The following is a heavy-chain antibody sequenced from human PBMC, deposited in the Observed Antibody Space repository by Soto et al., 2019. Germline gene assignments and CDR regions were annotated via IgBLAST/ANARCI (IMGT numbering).Heavy chain of an antibody. CDR1: GFTFSSYG. J-gene: IGHJ4*02. Sequence: TGGSLRLSCAASGFTFSSYGMHWVRQAPGKGLEWVAVISYDGSNKYYADSVKGRFTISRDNSKNTLYLQMNSLRAEDTAVYYCAKRPFPGPRPASFGYFDYWGQGTLVTVSS. CDR2: ISYDGSNK. V-gene: IGHV3-30*18. D-gene: IGHD3-10*01. CDR3: AKRPFPGPRPASFGYFDY.